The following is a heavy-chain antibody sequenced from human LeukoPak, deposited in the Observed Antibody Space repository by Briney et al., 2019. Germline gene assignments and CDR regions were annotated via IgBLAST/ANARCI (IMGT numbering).Heavy chain of an antibody. J-gene: IGHJ4*02. CDR3: ARELWFGELTLDY. V-gene: IGHV1-2*06. CDR2: INPNSGGT. D-gene: IGHD3-10*01. CDR1: GYTFTSYG. Sequence: AASVKVSCKASGYTFTSYGISWVRQAPGQGLEWMGRINPNSGGTNYAQKFQGRVTMTRDTSISTAYMELSRLRSDDTAVYYCARELWFGELTLDYWGQGTLVTVSS.